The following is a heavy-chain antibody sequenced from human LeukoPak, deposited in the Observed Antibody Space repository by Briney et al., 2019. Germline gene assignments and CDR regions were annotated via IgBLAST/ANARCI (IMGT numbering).Heavy chain of an antibody. J-gene: IGHJ5*02. CDR1: GGSISSYY. CDR3: AREAFIVVVPAALNWFDP. CDR2: IYTSGST. Sequence: KPSETLSLTCTVSGGSISSYYWSWIRQPAGKGLEWIGRIYTSGSTNYNPSLKSRVTMSVDTSKNQFSLKLSSVTAADTAVYYCAREAFIVVVPAALNWFDPWGQGTLVTVSS. V-gene: IGHV4-4*07. D-gene: IGHD2-2*01.